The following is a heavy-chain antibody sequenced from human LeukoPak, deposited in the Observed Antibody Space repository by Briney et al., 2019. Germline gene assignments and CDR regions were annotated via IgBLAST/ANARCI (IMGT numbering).Heavy chain of an antibody. J-gene: IGHJ4*02. CDR2: LHPEGNEK. CDR1: GFTFSNFW. Sequence: PGGSLRLSCAVTGFTFSNFWMSWVRQAPGRGLEWVANLHPEGNEKYHVESVKGRFTISRDNTKNLLFLQMNALRVEDTAVYYCARGDDFSGDHWGQGTLVTVSS. CDR3: ARGDDFSGDH. V-gene: IGHV3-7*04. D-gene: IGHD1-1*01.